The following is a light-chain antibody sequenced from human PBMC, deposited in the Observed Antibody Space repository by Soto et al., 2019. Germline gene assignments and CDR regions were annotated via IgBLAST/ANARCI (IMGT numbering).Light chain of an antibody. CDR3: QQYNSYPWT. CDR2: DAS. CDR1: QSISSW. V-gene: IGKV1-5*01. Sequence: DIQMTQSPSTLSASVGDRVTITCRASQSISSWLAWYQQKPGKAPKLLIYDASNLEIGVPSRFSGSGSGTECTLTISSLQPDDFATYYCQQYNSYPWTFGQGTKVDIK. J-gene: IGKJ1*01.